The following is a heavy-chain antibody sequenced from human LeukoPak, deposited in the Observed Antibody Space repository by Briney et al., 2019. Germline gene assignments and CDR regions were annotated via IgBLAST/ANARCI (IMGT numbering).Heavy chain of an antibody. V-gene: IGHV1-18*04. CDR2: ISAYNGNT. J-gene: IGHJ4*02. D-gene: IGHD3-10*01. CDR3: ARDGTYYYGSGSRAGDY. CDR1: GYTFTNYY. Sequence: ASVKVSCKAPGYTFTNYYMHWVRQAPGQGLEWMGWISAYNGNTNYAQKLQGRVTMTTDTSTSTAYMELSSLRSEDTAVYYCARDGTYYYGSGSRAGDYWGQGTLVTVSS.